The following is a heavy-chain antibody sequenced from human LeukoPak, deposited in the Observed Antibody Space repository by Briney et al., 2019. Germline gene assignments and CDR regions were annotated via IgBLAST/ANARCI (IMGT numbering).Heavy chain of an antibody. J-gene: IGHJ3*02. CDR1: GFTFDDYG. D-gene: IGHD3-22*01. V-gene: IGHV3-20*04. CDR2: INWNGGST. Sequence: GGSLRLSCAASGFTFDDYGMSWVRQAPGKGLEWVAGINWNGGSTGYADSVKGRFTSSRDNAKNSLYLQMNSLRAEDTALYCCASPRGIVALDAFDIWGQGTMVTVSS. CDR3: ASPRGIVALDAFDI.